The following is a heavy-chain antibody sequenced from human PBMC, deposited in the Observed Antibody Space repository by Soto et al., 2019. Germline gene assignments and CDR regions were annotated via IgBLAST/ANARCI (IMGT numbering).Heavy chain of an antibody. V-gene: IGHV4-34*01. CDR2: INHSGST. CDR3: ARRLSGSYSGWFDP. D-gene: IGHD1-26*01. Sequence: ETLSLTCAVYGGSFSGYYWSWIRQPPGKGLEWIGEINHSGSTNYNPSLKSRVTISVDTSKNQFSLKLSSVTAADTAVYYCARRLSGSYSGWFDPWGQGTLVTVSS. J-gene: IGHJ5*02. CDR1: GGSFSGYY.